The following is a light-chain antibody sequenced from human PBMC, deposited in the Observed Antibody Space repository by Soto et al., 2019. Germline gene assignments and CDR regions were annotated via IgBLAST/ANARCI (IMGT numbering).Light chain of an antibody. J-gene: IGKJ1*01. CDR2: DAS. CDR1: QSITYR. Sequence: DIQMTQSPSSLSASVGDRVTITGRARQSITYRLAWYQQKPGKAPKLLIYDASSLETGVPSTFSGSGSGTEFTLTITSLQPDDFATYYCQQYNSYSWTFGQGTQVEIK. CDR3: QQYNSYSWT. V-gene: IGKV1-5*01.